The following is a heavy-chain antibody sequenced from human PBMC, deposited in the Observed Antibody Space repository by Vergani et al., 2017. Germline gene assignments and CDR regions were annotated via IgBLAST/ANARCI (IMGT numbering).Heavy chain of an antibody. CDR1: GDSISSNNC. CDR2: ICHTEDT. CDR3: ATIGYGLWGYYFDY. D-gene: IGHD3-16*01. Sequence: QVQLQESGPGLVKPPGTLSLTCAVSGDSISSNNCWTWVRQPPGKGLEGIGEICHTEDTKYSPSLKSRVTVSVDESRNLFSLRLNSVTAADTAVYYCATIGYGLWGYYFDYAGQGVMVAVSS. J-gene: IGHJ4*02. V-gene: IGHV4-4*03.